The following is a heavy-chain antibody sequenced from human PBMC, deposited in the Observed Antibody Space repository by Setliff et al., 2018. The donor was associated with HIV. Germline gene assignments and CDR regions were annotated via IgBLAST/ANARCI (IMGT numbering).Heavy chain of an antibody. J-gene: IGHJ4*02. CDR1: GGSISSGTYF. V-gene: IGHV4-61*09. CDR2: IHTSGNA. D-gene: IGHD6-19*01. CDR3: ARSLLPSITVAGTIGH. Sequence: PSETLSLTCTVSGGSISSGTYFWSWIRQPAGKGLEWIGHIHTSGNANYNPSLNSRVTISVDTSKNHFSLKLSSVTAADTAVYYCARSLLPSITVAGTIGHWGQGSLVTVSS.